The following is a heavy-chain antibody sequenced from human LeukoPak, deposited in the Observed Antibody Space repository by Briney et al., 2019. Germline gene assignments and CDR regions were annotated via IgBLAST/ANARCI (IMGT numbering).Heavy chain of an antibody. Sequence: PGGSLRLSCAASGFTFSSYAMHWVRQAPGKGLEWVAVISYDGSNKYYADSVKGRFTISRDNSNNTLYLQMNSLRAEDTAVYYCARDGINYYDSSGFFDYWGQGTLVTVSS. CDR2: ISYDGSNK. CDR3: ARDGINYYDSSGFFDY. D-gene: IGHD3-22*01. V-gene: IGHV3-30-3*01. CDR1: GFTFSSYA. J-gene: IGHJ4*02.